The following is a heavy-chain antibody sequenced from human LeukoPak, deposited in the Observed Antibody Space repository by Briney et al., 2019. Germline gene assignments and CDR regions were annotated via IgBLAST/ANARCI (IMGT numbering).Heavy chain of an antibody. J-gene: IGHJ4*02. V-gene: IGHV1-46*01. CDR1: GYTFTSYT. D-gene: IGHD3-10*01. CDR2: INPSGGST. Sequence: ASGKVSRKASGYTFTSYTMYWVRQAPGQGLDWMGIINPSGGSTTYAQKFQGRVTMARDTSTSTVYMELSSLRSEDTAVYYCARDRGPFSANYYFDFWGQGTLVTVSS. CDR3: ARDRGPFSANYYFDF.